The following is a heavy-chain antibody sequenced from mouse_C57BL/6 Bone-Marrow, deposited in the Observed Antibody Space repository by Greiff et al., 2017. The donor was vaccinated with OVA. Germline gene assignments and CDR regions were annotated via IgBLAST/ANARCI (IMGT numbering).Heavy chain of an antibody. V-gene: IGHV1-5*01. CDR3: TRRRRRITTVVASPFDV. D-gene: IGHD1-1*01. CDR1: GYTFTSYW. CDR2: IYPGNSDT. J-gene: IGHJ1*03. Sequence: VQLQQSGTVLARPGASVKMSCKTSGYTFTSYWMHWVKQRPGQGLEWIGAIYPGNSDTSYNQKFKGKAKLTAVTAASTAYMELSSLTNEDSAVYYCTRRRRRITTVVASPFDVWGTGTTVTVSS.